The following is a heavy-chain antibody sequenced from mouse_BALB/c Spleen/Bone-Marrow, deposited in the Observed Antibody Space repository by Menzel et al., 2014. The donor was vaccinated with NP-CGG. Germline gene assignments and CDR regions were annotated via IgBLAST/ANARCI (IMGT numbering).Heavy chain of an antibody. V-gene: IGHV1-63*02. CDR1: GYTFPNYW. Sequence: QVQLQQSGVELGRPGISVKISCKASGYTFPNYWLSWVKQRPGHGFEWFGDIYPGGGYPTSNERFKGKATVTADASSSTAYMQLSSRTSEDYAVYVCSREEYGNYDRFIDYWGQGTTLTVSS. CDR3: SREEYGNYDRFIDY. J-gene: IGHJ2*01. CDR2: IYPGGGYP. D-gene: IGHD2-10*02.